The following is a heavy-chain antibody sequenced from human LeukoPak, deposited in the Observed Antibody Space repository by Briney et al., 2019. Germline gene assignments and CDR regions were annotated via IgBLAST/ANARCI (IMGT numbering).Heavy chain of an antibody. J-gene: IGHJ4*02. CDR2: IYHSGST. D-gene: IGHD6-13*01. V-gene: IGHV4-30-2*01. CDR1: GGSISSGGYS. CDR3: ATLVAATGNFDY. Sequence: SETLSLTCAVSGGSISSGGYSWSWIRQPPGEGLEWIGYIYHSGSTYYNPSLKSRVTISVDRSKNQFSLKLSSVTAADTAVYYCATLVAATGNFDYWGQGTLVTVSS.